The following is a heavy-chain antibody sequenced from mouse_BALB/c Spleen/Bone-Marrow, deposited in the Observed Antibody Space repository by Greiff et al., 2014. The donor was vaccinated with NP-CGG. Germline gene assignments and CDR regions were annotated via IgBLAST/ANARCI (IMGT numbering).Heavy chain of an antibody. CDR3: TREGIYFGYDVPMDY. CDR2: IDPETGGT. J-gene: IGHJ4*01. Sequence: QVQLKESGAELVRPGASVTLSCKASGYKFTDYEMHWVKQTPVHGLEWIGSIDPETGGTAYNQNFKGEATLTADRSSTTAYMELRSLTSEDSAVYYCTREGIYFGYDVPMDYWGQGTSVTVSS. CDR1: GYKFTDYE. V-gene: IGHV1-15*01. D-gene: IGHD2-2*01.